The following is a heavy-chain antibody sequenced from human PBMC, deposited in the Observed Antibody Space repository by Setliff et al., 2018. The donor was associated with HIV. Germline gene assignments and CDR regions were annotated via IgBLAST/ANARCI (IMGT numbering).Heavy chain of an antibody. J-gene: IGHJ4*02. Sequence: QLGGSLRLSCAASELTFSNYAMTWVRQAPGKGLEWVSSLSGSGGSTYYADSVKGRFTISRDNSKNTLYLRMNSLRAEDTAVYYCATRIRDGHRGYGYFDFWGQGALVTVSS. CDR2: LSGSGGST. CDR1: ELTFSNYA. CDR3: ATRIRDGHRGYGYFDF. D-gene: IGHD5-12*01. V-gene: IGHV3-23*01.